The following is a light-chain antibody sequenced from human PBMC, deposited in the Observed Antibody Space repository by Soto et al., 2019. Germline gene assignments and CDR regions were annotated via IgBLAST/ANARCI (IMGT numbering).Light chain of an antibody. CDR2: KAS. CDR1: QSVGSW. V-gene: IGKV1-5*03. Sequence: DIQMTQSPSTLSASVGDRVTLTCRASQSVGSWLAWYQQKPGKVPQLLIYKASTLESGVPSTFSGSGSGTEFTLTISSLQPADFATYDCQQYYRYLYTFGQGTKLEIK. J-gene: IGKJ2*01. CDR3: QQYYRYLYT.